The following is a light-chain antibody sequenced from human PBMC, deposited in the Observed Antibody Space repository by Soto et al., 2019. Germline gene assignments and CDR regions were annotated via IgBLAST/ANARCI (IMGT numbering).Light chain of an antibody. CDR1: SSDVGVYNS. CDR3: CSYAGSYTWV. J-gene: IGLJ3*02. V-gene: IGLV2-11*01. Sequence: QSALTQPRSVSGSPGQSGTISGTGTSSDVGVYNSVSWYQQHPGNAPKLMIYDVSKRPSGVPDRFSGSKSGNTASLTISGLQAEDEADYYCCSYAGSYTWVFGGGTKLTVL. CDR2: DVS.